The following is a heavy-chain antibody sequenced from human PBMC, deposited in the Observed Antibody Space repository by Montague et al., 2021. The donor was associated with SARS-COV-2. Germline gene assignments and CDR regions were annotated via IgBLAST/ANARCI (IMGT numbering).Heavy chain of an antibody. Sequence: SLRLSCEAYGFTFRSYWMHWVRQVPGRGLVWVSRIRPDGTSTHYXASXKGRFIISRDNAKNTLSLEMTNLRVDDTAIYFCVRPLWFGDSDYYFESWGQGTLVSVSS. V-gene: IGHV3-74*01. CDR3: VRPLWFGDSDYYFES. CDR1: GFTFRSYW. D-gene: IGHD3-10*01. J-gene: IGHJ4*02. CDR2: IRPDGTST.